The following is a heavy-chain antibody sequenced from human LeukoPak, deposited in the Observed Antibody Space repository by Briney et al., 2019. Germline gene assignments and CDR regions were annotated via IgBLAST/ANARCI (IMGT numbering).Heavy chain of an antibody. J-gene: IGHJ4*02. CDR2: INPSGGST. D-gene: IGHD2-2*01. V-gene: IGHV1-46*01. CDR1: GYTFTSYY. Sequence: ASAKVSCKASGYTFTSYYMHWVRQAPGQGLEWMGIINPSGGSTSYAQKFQGRVTMTRDTSTSTVYMELSSLRSEDTAVYYCARAKDIVVVPAAPLFDYWGQGTLVTVSS. CDR3: ARAKDIVVVPAAPLFDY.